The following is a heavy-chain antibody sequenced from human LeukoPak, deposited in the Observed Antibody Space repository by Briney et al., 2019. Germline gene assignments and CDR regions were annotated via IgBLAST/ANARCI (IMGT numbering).Heavy chain of an antibody. J-gene: IGHJ4*02. CDR3: ARLGNRDGYNYFLGY. Sequence: SETLSLTRTVSGGSISSDYWTWIRQPPGKRLEWIGYIYYSGSTNYNPSLKSRVTISVDTSKNQFSLKLSSVTAADTAVYYCARLGNRDGYNYFLGYWGQGTLVTVSS. CDR1: GGSISSDY. D-gene: IGHD5-24*01. CDR2: IYYSGST. V-gene: IGHV4-59*08.